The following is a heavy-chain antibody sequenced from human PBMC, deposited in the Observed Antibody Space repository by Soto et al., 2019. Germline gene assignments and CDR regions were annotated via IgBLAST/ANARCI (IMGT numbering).Heavy chain of an antibody. Sequence: LSLTCTVSGGSIIGYFWSLIRQPPGKGLEWIGSIYYSGSTNYNPSLKSRVTISVDTSKNQFSLKLSSVTAADTAVYYCARHKLERQSFFDSWGQGTLVTVSS. D-gene: IGHD1-1*01. CDR3: ARHKLERQSFFDS. CDR1: GGSIIGYF. J-gene: IGHJ4*02. CDR2: IYYSGST. V-gene: IGHV4-59*08.